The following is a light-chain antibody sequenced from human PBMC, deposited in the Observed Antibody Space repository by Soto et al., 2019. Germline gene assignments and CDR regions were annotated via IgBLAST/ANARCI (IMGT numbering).Light chain of an antibody. V-gene: IGKV3-11*01. Sequence: EIVLTQSPATLSLSPGERATLSCRASQSVSSYLAWYQQKPGQAPRLLIYDASNRATGIPARFSGSGSGTDYTLTISSLEPEDFAVYYCHQRSKWLTFGGGTKVEIK. J-gene: IGKJ4*01. CDR2: DAS. CDR1: QSVSSY. CDR3: HQRSKWLT.